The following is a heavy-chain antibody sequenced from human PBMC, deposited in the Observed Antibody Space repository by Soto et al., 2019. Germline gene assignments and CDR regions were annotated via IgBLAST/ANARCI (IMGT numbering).Heavy chain of an antibody. D-gene: IGHD6-25*01. CDR1: GYTFTTYD. CDR2: MNPYSGNT. V-gene: IGHV1-8*01. J-gene: IGHJ4*02. Sequence: ASAKVSCKASGYTFTTYDISWVRQATGQGLEWMGWMNPYSGNTGYAQKFQGRVTVTRNTSISTVYMELSGLRPDDTAVYYGARRKERSGPHYFDYWGQGSQVTVSS. CDR3: ARRKERSGPHYFDY.